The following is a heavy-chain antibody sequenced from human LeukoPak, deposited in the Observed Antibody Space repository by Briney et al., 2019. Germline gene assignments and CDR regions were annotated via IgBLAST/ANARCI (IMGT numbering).Heavy chain of an antibody. CDR1: GGSFSGYY. Sequence: SETLSLTCAVYGGSFSGYYWSWIRQPPGKGLEWIGEINHSGSTNYNPSLKSRVTISVDTSKDQFSLKLSSVTAADTAVYYCAGVFGDFNYWGQGTLVTVSS. V-gene: IGHV4-34*01. J-gene: IGHJ4*02. CDR3: AGVFGDFNY. D-gene: IGHD3-10*02. CDR2: INHSGST.